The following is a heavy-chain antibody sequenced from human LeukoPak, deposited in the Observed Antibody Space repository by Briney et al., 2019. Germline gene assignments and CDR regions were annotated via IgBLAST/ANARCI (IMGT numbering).Heavy chain of an antibody. CDR1: GFSFSDYS. J-gene: IGHJ5*02. V-gene: IGHV3-21*06. CDR2: INSRSNDI. D-gene: IGHD6-13*01. Sequence: GGSLRLSCVASGFSFSDYSMNWVRQAPGKGLEWVSSINSRSNDIYYADSVKGRFTISRDNAKNSLYLQMNSLRAEDTAVYYCAREGRAYRYSSSWYPTPSWFDPWGQGTLVTVSS. CDR3: AREGRAYRYSSSWYPTPSWFDP.